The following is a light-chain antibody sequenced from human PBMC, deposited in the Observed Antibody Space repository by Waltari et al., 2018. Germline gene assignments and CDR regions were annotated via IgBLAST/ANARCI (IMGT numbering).Light chain of an antibody. CDR1: SSDVGGYKY. CDR2: EVS. V-gene: IGLV2-14*01. CDR3: CSYTSSSLYV. Sequence: QSALTQPASVSGSPGQSITISCTGTSSDVGGYKYVSWYPQHPGKAPKLMFFEVSNRPSGVSNRFSGSKSGNTASLAISGLQAEDEADYYCCSYTSSSLYVFGTGTKVTVL. J-gene: IGLJ1*01.